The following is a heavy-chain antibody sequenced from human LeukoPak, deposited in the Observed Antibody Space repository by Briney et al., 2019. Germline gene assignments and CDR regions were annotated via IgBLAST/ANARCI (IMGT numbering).Heavy chain of an antibody. CDR1: GYTFTGYH. Sequence: PGASVKVSCKASGYTFTGYHIHWVRQAPGQGLEWMGRINPHSGDTNFAQKFQGRVTMTRDTSITTAYMDLSSLTPDDTAVYFCARDQGSLTRSWYTGYWGQGTQVTVSS. J-gene: IGHJ4*02. CDR3: ARDQGSLTRSWYTGY. CDR2: INPHSGDT. V-gene: IGHV1-2*06. D-gene: IGHD6-13*01.